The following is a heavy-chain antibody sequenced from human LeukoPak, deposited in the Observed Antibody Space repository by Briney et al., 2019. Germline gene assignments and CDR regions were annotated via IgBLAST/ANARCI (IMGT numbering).Heavy chain of an antibody. CDR1: GYTFTSYD. D-gene: IGHD3-22*01. CDR2: MNPNSGNT. V-gene: IGHV1-8*01. Sequence: ASVKVSCKASGYTFTSYDTNWVRQATGQGLEWMGWMNPNSGNTGYAQKFQGRVTMTRNTSISTAYMELSSLRSEDTAVYYCARGAGDSSGYFLGSLWNYYYYGMDVWGQGTTVTVSS. CDR3: ARGAGDSSGYFLGSLWNYYYYGMDV. J-gene: IGHJ6*02.